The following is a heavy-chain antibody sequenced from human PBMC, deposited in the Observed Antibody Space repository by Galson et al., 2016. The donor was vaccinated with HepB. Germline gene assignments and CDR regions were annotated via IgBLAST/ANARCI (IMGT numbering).Heavy chain of an antibody. CDR3: TRSLYSNAHKDC. D-gene: IGHD6-13*01. CDR1: GFTFTSYW. CDR2: INIDGSFT. J-gene: IGHJ4*02. V-gene: IGHV3-74*01. Sequence: SLRLSCAVSGFTFTSYWMHWVRQAPGKGLEWVSRINIDGSFTNYADSVKGRFTISRDNAKNTLFLQMNSLRAEDTAVYYCTRSLYSNAHKDCWGQGTLVTVSP.